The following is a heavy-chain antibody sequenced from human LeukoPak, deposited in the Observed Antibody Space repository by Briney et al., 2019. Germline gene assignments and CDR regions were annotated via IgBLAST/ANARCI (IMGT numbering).Heavy chain of an antibody. CDR2: INPSGGST. CDR1: GYTFTSYY. J-gene: IGHJ6*02. V-gene: IGHV1-46*01. D-gene: IGHD6-19*01. CDR3: ARDLGYIAVAGTAYYYYGMDV. Sequence: ASVKVSCKASGYTFTSYYMHWVRQAPGQGLEWMGIINPSGGSTSYAQKLQGRVTMTTDTSTSTAYMELRSLRSDDTAVYYCARDLGYIAVAGTAYYYYGMDVWGQGTTVTVSS.